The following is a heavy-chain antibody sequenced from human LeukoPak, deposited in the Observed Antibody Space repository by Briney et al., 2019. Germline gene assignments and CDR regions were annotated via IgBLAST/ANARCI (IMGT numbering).Heavy chain of an antibody. Sequence: TGGSLRLSCAASGFTFSSYEMNWVRQAPGKGLEWVSYISSSGSTIYYADSVKGRFTISRDNAKNSLYLQMNSLRAEDTAVYYCARDSSGGSRYYYYMDVWGKGTTVTISS. V-gene: IGHV3-48*03. CDR3: ARDSSGGSRYYYYMDV. CDR2: ISSSGSTI. D-gene: IGHD6-19*01. J-gene: IGHJ6*03. CDR1: GFTFSSYE.